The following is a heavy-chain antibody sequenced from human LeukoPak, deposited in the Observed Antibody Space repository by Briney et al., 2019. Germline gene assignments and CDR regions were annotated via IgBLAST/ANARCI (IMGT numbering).Heavy chain of an antibody. V-gene: IGHV1-18*01. CDR1: VSTFTSYG. Sequence: ASVTVSCKASVSTFTSYGISWVRQAHGQGLEWMEWISAYNGNTNYAHNLQGRVTMTTDTSTSTAYMELRSLRSDDTAVYYCAREDGSGGNWFDPWGQGTLVTVSS. CDR2: ISAYNGNT. J-gene: IGHJ5*02. CDR3: AREDGSGGNWFDP. D-gene: IGHD3-10*01.